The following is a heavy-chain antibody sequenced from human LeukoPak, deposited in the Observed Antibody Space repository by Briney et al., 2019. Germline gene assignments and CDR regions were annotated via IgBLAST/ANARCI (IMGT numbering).Heavy chain of an antibody. CDR1: GGSISSSSYY. J-gene: IGHJ6*02. CDR2: IYYSGST. V-gene: IGHV4-39*01. CDR3: ARASKKNWAPYYYYGMDV. D-gene: IGHD7-27*01. Sequence: PSETLSLTCTVSGGSISSSSYYWGWIRQPPGKGLEWIGSIYYSGSTYYNPSLKSRVTISVDTSKNQFSLKLSSVTAADTAVYYCARASKKNWAPYYYYGMDVWGQGTTVTVSS.